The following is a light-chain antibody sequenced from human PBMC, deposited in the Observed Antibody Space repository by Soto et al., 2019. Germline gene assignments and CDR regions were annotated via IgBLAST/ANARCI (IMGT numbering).Light chain of an antibody. CDR2: DVS. CDR3: SSYTSSSTLLYV. V-gene: IGLV2-14*01. CDR1: SSDVGGYNY. Sequence: QSALTQPASVSGSPGQSITISCTGTSSDVGGYNYVSWYQQHPGKAPKLMIYDVSNRPSGVSNRFSGSKSGNTASLTISGLQAEDDADYYCSSYTSSSTLLYVFGTGTQLPS. J-gene: IGLJ1*01.